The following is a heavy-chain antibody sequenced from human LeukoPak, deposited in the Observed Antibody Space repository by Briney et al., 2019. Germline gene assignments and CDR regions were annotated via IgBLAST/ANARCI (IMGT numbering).Heavy chain of an antibody. CDR3: ASSARDGYNLGYYFDY. J-gene: IGHJ4*02. CDR2: ISSSSSYI. D-gene: IGHD5-24*01. CDR1: GFTYSSYS. V-gene: IGHV3-21*04. Sequence: PGWHLTLSCPASGFTYSSYSMNWVRQAPAKGLAWVSSISSSSSYIYYADSVKGRFTIPRDNAKNSLYLQMNSLRAEDTAVYYCASSARDGYNLGYYFDYWGQGTLVTVSS.